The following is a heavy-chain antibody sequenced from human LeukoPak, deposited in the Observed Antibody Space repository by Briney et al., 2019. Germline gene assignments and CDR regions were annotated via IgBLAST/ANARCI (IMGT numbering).Heavy chain of an antibody. V-gene: IGHV3-15*01. CDR2: IKSKAAGGTT. CDR1: GFTVSSKY. J-gene: IGHJ4*02. D-gene: IGHD3-22*01. Sequence: GGSLRLSCAASGFTVSSKYMSWVRQAPGKGLEWVGRIKSKAAGGTTDYAAPVKGRFTISRDDSKNTLDLQMDSLKTEDTAVYYCTTGGDNSGYSLHSWGQGPRVTVSS. CDR3: TTGGDNSGYSLHS.